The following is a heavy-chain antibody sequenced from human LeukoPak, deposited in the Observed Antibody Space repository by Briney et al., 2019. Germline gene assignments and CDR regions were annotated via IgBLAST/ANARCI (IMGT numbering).Heavy chain of an antibody. Sequence: SETLSLTCTVSGGSISSSSYYWGWIRQPPGKGLEWIGSIYYSGSTYYNPSLKSRVTMSVDTSKNQFSLKLSSVTAADTAVYYCARAPIRLEYNWFDPWGQGTLVTVSS. CDR3: ARAPIRLEYNWFDP. J-gene: IGHJ5*02. V-gene: IGHV4-39*07. D-gene: IGHD3-3*01. CDR1: GGSISSSSYY. CDR2: IYYSGST.